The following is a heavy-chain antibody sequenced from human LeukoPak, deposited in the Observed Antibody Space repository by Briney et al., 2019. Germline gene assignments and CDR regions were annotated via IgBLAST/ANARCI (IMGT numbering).Heavy chain of an antibody. D-gene: IGHD3-10*02. Sequence: GGSLRLSCAASGFTFSSYEMNWVRQAPEKGLEWVSYISSSGSTIYYADSVKGRFTISRDNAKNSLYLQMNSLRAEDTAVYYCAELGITMIGGVWGKGTTVTVSS. CDR1: GFTFSSYE. J-gene: IGHJ6*04. V-gene: IGHV3-48*03. CDR2: ISSSGSTI. CDR3: AELGITMIGGV.